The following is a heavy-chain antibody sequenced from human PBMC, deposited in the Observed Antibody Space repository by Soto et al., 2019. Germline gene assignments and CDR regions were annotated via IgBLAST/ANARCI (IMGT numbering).Heavy chain of an antibody. V-gene: IGHV1-3*04. D-gene: IGHD1-26*01. CDR3: ARDAKWDPRGVEAQQDDYFDY. J-gene: IGHJ4*02. Sequence: QVHLVQSGAEGKKPGASVKVSCKASKYTFTNYAIHWVRQAPGQSLEWMGWVDTGNGNTKYSQKFQDRVTITRDTYANTADMELSSLTSEDTAVYDCARDAKWDPRGVEAQQDDYFDYWCQGTLVTVSS. CDR1: KYTFTNYA. CDR2: VDTGNGNT.